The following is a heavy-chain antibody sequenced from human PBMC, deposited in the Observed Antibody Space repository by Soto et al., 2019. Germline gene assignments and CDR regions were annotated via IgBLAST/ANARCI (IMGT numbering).Heavy chain of an antibody. J-gene: IGHJ6*02. CDR1: GFTFEDYA. CDR3: AKDIVPASYLPYYYFYGMDV. Sequence: EVQLVESGGGLVQPGGSLRLSCAAAGFTFEDYAMHWVRQAPGKGLEWVSGISWNSGKIGYADSVKGRITISRDNAKNSLYVEMNNLRPEDTALYYCAKDIVPASYLPYYYFYGMDVWGQGTTVTVSS. CDR2: ISWNSGKI. V-gene: IGHV3-9*01. D-gene: IGHD2-2*01.